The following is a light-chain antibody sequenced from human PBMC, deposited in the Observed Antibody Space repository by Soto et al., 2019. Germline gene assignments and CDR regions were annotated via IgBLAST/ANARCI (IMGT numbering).Light chain of an antibody. Sequence: QSALTQPASVSGSPGQSITISCTGTSSDVGGYNYVSWYQQHPGKAPKLMIYDVSNRPSGVSNRFSGSKSGNTASLTIPGLQAEDEADYYCSSYTSSSTLGHVVFGGGTKLTVL. CDR2: DVS. V-gene: IGLV2-14*01. CDR1: SSDVGGYNY. CDR3: SSYTSSSTLGHVV. J-gene: IGLJ2*01.